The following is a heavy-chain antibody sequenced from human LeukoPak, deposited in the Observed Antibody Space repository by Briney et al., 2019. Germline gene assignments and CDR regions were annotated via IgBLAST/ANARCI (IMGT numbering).Heavy chain of an antibody. CDR3: AKDRNFYDNSGYYYGDY. CDR1: GFTFSSYW. V-gene: IGHV3-74*01. CDR2: INSDGSST. D-gene: IGHD3-22*01. J-gene: IGHJ4*02. Sequence: PGGSLRLSCAASGFTFSSYWMHWVRQAPGKGLVWVSRINSDGSSTSYADSVKGRFTISRDNSKNTLYLQMNSLRAEDTAVYYCAKDRNFYDNSGYYYGDYWGQGTLVTVSS.